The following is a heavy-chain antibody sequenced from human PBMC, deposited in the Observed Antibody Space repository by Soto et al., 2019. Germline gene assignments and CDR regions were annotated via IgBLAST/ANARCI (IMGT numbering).Heavy chain of an antibody. CDR1: GYTFTSYG. CDR3: ARDYSNYQLNWFDP. Sequence: ASVKVSCKASGYTFTSYGISWVRQAPGQGLEWMGWISAYNGNTNYAQKLQGRVTMTTDTSTSTAYMELRSLRSDDTAVYYCARDYSNYQLNWFDPWGQGTLVTVSS. CDR2: ISAYNGNT. V-gene: IGHV1-18*01. D-gene: IGHD4-4*01. J-gene: IGHJ5*02.